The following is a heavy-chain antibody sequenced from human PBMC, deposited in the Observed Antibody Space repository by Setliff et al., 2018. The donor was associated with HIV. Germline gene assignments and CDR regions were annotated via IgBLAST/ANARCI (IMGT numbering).Heavy chain of an antibody. Sequence: ASETLSLTCTVSGGSISSYYWTWIRQPAGKGLEWIGRIGPIYTSGSTKYNPPLESRVTMSVDTSKNQFSLRLYSVTAADTAVYYCASFDLSTTSSANWGQGALVTVSS. D-gene: IGHD6-6*01. J-gene: IGHJ1*01. V-gene: IGHV4-4*07. CDR3: ASFDLSTTSSAN. CDR2: IGPIYTSGST. CDR1: GGSISSYY.